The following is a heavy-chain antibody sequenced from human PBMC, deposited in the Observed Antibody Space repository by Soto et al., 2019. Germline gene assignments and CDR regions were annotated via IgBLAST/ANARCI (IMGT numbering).Heavy chain of an antibody. Sequence: EASVKVSCKASGGTFSSYAISWVRQAPGQGLEWMGGIIPIFGTANYAQKFQGRVTITADESTSTAYMELSSLRSEDTAVYYCARAPQRYYYDSSGYNWFDPWGQGTLVTVSS. V-gene: IGHV1-69*13. D-gene: IGHD3-22*01. CDR1: GGTFSSYA. J-gene: IGHJ5*02. CDR3: ARAPQRYYYDSSGYNWFDP. CDR2: IIPIFGTA.